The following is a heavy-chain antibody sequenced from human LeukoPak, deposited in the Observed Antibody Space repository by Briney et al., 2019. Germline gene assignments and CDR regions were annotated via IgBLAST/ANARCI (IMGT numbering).Heavy chain of an antibody. J-gene: IGHJ4*02. V-gene: IGHV3-48*01. Sequence: GGSLILSCAASGFTFSSYGMNWVRQAPGKGLEWVSYISSTSSTITYADSVRGRFTISRDNAKKSLHLQMNSLRAEDTAVYYCARESPAFDYWGQGTLVTVSS. CDR1: GFTFSSYG. CDR3: ARESPAFDY. CDR2: ISSTSSTI.